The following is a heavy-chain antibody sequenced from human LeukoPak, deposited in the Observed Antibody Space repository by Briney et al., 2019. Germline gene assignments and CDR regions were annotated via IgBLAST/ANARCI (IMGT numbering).Heavy chain of an antibody. Sequence: GTLTLTCAVSGFTFSSYSMNWVRQPPGKGLEWVSSINSSSSYIYNADPVKGRFIISRDNATNSLYLQMNSLRAEDKAVYYCARGHYSDFWSGYFESYYYYGIDVWGQGTTVTVSS. CDR3: ARGHYSDFWSGYFESYYYYGIDV. CDR2: INSSSSYI. V-gene: IGHV3-21*01. CDR1: GFTFSSYS. D-gene: IGHD3-3*01. J-gene: IGHJ6*02.